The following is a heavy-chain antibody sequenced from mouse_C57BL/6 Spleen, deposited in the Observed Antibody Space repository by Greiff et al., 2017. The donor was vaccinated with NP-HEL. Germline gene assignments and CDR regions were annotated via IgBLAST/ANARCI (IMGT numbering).Heavy chain of an antibody. CDR3: ARDQGYYGPWFAY. V-gene: IGHV5-4*01. CDR2: ISDGGSYT. Sequence: VQLKESGGGLVKPGGSLKLSCAASGFTFSSYAMSWVRQTPEKRLEWVATISDGGSYTYYPDNVKGRFTISRDNAKNNLYLQMSHLKSEDTAMYYCARDQGYYGPWFAYWGQGTLVTVSA. CDR1: GFTFSSYA. J-gene: IGHJ3*01. D-gene: IGHD1-1*01.